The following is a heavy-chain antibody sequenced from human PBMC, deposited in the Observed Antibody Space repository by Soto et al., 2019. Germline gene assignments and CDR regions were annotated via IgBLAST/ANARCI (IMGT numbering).Heavy chain of an antibody. D-gene: IGHD2-8*01. V-gene: IGHV3-23*01. J-gene: IGHJ3*01. CDR2: RSGSGGYT. Sequence: GGSLRLSCAASGFTFSNYAMNWVRQAPGKRLEWVSSRSGSGGYTHYAESVKGRFTISRDISKNTLYLQMNSLRVEDTAVYFCAKDLRISPILIIGGDAFDLWGQGTMVTVS. CDR3: AKDLRISPILIIGGDAFDL. CDR1: GFTFSNYA.